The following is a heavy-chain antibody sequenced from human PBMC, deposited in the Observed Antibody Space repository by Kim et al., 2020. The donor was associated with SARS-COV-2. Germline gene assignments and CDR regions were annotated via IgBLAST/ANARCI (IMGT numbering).Heavy chain of an antibody. D-gene: IGHD3-10*01. CDR2: ISSSSSYI. CDR1: GFTFSSYS. CDR3: ARVRVRGVKYYYYGMDV. V-gene: IGHV3-21*01. J-gene: IGHJ6*02. Sequence: GGSLRLSCAASGFTFSSYSMNWVRQAPGKGLEWVSSISSSSSYIYYADSVKGRFTISRDNAKNSLYLQMNSLRAEDTAVYYCARVRVRGVKYYYYGMDVWGQGTTVTVSS.